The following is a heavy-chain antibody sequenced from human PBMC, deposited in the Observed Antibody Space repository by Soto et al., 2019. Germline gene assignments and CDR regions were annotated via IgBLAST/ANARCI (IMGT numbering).Heavy chain of an antibody. D-gene: IGHD4-17*01. CDR3: ASLEVNTVTQAGN. CDR2: IYYSGST. J-gene: IGHJ4*02. Sequence: QVQLQESGPGLVKPTETLSLTCTVSGGSISSDYWSWIRQPPGKGLEWIGYIYYSGSTNYNPSPKSRVTISVDAAKNQFSLKLSSVTAADTAVYYCASLEVNTVTQAGNWGQGTLVTVSS. V-gene: IGHV4-59*01. CDR1: GGSISSDY.